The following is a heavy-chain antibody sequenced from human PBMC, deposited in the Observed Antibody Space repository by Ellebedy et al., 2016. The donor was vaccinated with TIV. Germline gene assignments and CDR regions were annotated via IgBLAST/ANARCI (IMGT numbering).Heavy chain of an antibody. V-gene: IGHV5-51*01. CDR1: GYSFTTYW. Sequence: GGSLRLSCKASGYSFTTYWIAWVRQMPGKGLEWMGIIYPDDSDTRYSPSFQGQVTISADQSINTAYLQWISLKASDTAMYYCARPTSIATPTPYYFDYWGQGTPVTVSS. D-gene: IGHD2-15*01. J-gene: IGHJ4*02. CDR2: IYPDDSDT. CDR3: ARPTSIATPTPYYFDY.